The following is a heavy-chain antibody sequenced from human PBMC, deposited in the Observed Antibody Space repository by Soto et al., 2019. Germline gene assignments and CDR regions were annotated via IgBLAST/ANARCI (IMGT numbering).Heavy chain of an antibody. CDR2: IYYSGST. V-gene: IGHV4-39*07. CDR1: GGSISSSSYY. Sequence: LALPCTVSGGSISSSSYYWGWIRHPPGKGLEWIGSIYYSGSTYYNPSLKSRVTISVDTSRNQFSLKLTSVTAADTAVYFCARLVYDTRLNYMYFDFWGPGTLVTVSS. CDR3: ARLVYDTRLNYMYFDF. D-gene: IGHD3-10*01. J-gene: IGHJ4*02.